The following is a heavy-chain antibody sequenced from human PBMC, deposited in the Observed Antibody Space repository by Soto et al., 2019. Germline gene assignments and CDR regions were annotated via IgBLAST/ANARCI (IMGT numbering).Heavy chain of an antibody. CDR3: ARVAAAGSGYLQH. Sequence: ASVKVSCKASGGTFSSYAISWVRQAPGQGLEWMGGMIPIFGTANYAQKFQGRVTITADEYTSTAYMELSSLRSEDTAVYDCARVAAAGSGYLQHWGQGTLVTVSS. CDR2: MIPIFGTA. V-gene: IGHV1-69*13. J-gene: IGHJ1*01. CDR1: GGTFSSYA. D-gene: IGHD6-13*01.